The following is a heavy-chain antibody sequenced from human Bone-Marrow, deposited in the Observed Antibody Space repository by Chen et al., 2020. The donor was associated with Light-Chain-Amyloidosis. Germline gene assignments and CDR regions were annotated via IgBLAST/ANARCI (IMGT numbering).Heavy chain of an antibody. V-gene: IGHV3-7*01. J-gene: IGHJ5*01. CDR1: GFTFSNHW. CDR2: IEQDGSEK. D-gene: IGHD6-19*01. Sequence: EAQLVESGGGLVQPGGSLRLSCAASGFTFSNHWMSWVRQAPGKGLELVANIEQDGSEKYFVDSVRGRFIISRDNTKTSLYLQMSSLRAEDTAVYYCARWEYNSGWYWLDSWGQGTLVTVSS. CDR3: ARWEYNSGWYWLDS.